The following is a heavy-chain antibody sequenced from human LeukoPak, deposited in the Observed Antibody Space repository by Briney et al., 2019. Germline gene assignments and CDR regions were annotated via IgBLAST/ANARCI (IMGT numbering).Heavy chain of an antibody. CDR1: GFTFSSYG. CDR3: AYDSSGPKEDFDY. Sequence: GRSLRLSCAASGFTFSSYGMHWVRQAPGKGLEWVAVISYDGSNKYYADSVKGRFTISRDNSKNTLYLQMNSLRAEDTAAYYCAYDSSGPKEDFDYWGQGTLVTVSS. V-gene: IGHV3-30*03. J-gene: IGHJ4*02. D-gene: IGHD3-22*01. CDR2: ISYDGSNK.